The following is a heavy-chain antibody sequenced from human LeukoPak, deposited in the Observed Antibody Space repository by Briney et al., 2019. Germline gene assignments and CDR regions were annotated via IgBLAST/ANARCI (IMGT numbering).Heavy chain of an antibody. CDR1: GYTFINYF. V-gene: IGHV1-46*01. CDR2: INPSGGST. CDR3: ARGLRNWFDP. Sequence: ASVKVSCKASGYTFINYFMHWVRQAPGQGLEWMGIINPSGGSTTYAQRFQGRVTMTRDTSTSTVYMELSSLRSEDTAAYYCARGLRNWFDPWGQGTLVTVSS. J-gene: IGHJ5*02.